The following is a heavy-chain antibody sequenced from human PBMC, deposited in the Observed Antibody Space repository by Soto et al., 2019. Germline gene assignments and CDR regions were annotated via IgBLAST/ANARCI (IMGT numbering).Heavy chain of an antibody. D-gene: IGHD2-15*01. V-gene: IGHV1-69*08. Sequence: QVQLVQSGAEVKKPGSSVKVSCKASGGTFSSYTISWVRQAPGQGLEWMGRIIAILGIANYAQKFQGRVTITADKSTSTAYMELSSLRSEDTAVYYCARDLRHCSGGTCEYSFDYWGQGTLVTVSS. CDR2: IIAILGIA. CDR3: ARDLRHCSGGTCEYSFDY. J-gene: IGHJ4*02. CDR1: GGTFSSYT.